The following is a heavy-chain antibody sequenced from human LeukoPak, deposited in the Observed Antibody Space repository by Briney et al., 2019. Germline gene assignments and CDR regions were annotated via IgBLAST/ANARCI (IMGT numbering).Heavy chain of an antibody. V-gene: IGHV1-18*01. CDR1: GYTFTSYG. CDR2: ISAYNGNT. Sequence: ASVKVSCKASGYTFTSYGISWVRQAPGQGLEWMGWISAYNGNTNYAQKLQGRVTMTTDTSTSTAYMELRSLRSDDTAVYYCAISGMAKYPLPSFDYWGQGTLVTVSS. J-gene: IGHJ4*02. D-gene: IGHD5-24*01. CDR3: AISGMAKYPLPSFDY.